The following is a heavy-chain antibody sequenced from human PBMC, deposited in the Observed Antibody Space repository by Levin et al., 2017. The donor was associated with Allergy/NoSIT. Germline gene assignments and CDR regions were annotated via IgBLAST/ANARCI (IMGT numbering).Heavy chain of an antibody. CDR1: GFTFSSYD. CDR3: ARGSGYYGSGTIDY. J-gene: IGHJ4*02. Sequence: GESLKISCAASGFTFSSYDMHWVRQATGKGLEWVSAIGTAGDTYYPGSVKGRFTISRENAKNSLYLQMNSLRAGDTAVYYCARGSGYYGSGTIDYWGQGTLVTVSS. V-gene: IGHV3-13*04. CDR2: IGTAGDT. D-gene: IGHD3-10*01.